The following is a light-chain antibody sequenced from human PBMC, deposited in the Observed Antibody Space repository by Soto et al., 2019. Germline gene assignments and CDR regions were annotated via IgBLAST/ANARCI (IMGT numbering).Light chain of an antibody. V-gene: IGKV3-15*01. CDR3: QQYHDWPPLT. CDR2: GAS. Sequence: DIVMTQSPATLSVSPGERVTLSCRDSQSVGGNVAWYQQRPGQAPRLLISGASTRATGIPARFSGSGSGTEFTLSISSLQSEDFAVHPCQQYHDWPPLTFGGGTTVEIK. CDR1: QSVGGN. J-gene: IGKJ4*01.